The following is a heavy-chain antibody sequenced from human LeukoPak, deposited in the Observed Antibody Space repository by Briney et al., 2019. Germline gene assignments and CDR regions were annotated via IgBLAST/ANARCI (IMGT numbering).Heavy chain of an antibody. D-gene: IGHD4-17*01. J-gene: IGHJ4*02. V-gene: IGHV4-59*01. CDR1: GGSISSYY. CDR3: ARGHGDCDY. CDR2: IYYSGST. Sequence: SETLSLTCTVSGGSISSYYWSWIRQPPGKGLEWIGYIYYSGSTNYNPSLKSRVTMSVDTSKNQFSLKLSSVTAADTAVYYCARGHGDCDYWGQGTLVTVSS.